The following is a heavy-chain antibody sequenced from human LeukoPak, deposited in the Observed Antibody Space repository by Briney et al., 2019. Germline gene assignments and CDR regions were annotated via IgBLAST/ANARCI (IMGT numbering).Heavy chain of an antibody. D-gene: IGHD3-3*01. Sequence: GGSLRLSCAASGFTFGSYWMHWVRQAPGKGLVWVSRINSDGSSTSYADSVKGRFTVSRDNAKNTLYLQMNSLRAEDTAVYYCASFTIFGVVPDYWGQGTLVTVSS. CDR3: ASFTIFGVVPDY. CDR1: GFTFGSYW. V-gene: IGHV3-74*01. CDR2: INSDGSST. J-gene: IGHJ4*02.